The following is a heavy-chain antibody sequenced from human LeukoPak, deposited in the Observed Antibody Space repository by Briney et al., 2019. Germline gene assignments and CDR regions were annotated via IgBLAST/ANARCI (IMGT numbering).Heavy chain of an antibody. CDR3: ARSRYSYGVYYYYMDV. V-gene: IGHV1-69*06. CDR2: IIPIFGTA. D-gene: IGHD5-18*01. Sequence: ASVKVSCKASGGTFISYAISWVRQAPGQGLEWMGGIIPIFGTANYAQKFQGRVTITADKSTSTAYMELSSLRSEDTAVYYCARSRYSYGVYYYYMDVWGKGTTVTVSS. CDR1: GGTFISYA. J-gene: IGHJ6*03.